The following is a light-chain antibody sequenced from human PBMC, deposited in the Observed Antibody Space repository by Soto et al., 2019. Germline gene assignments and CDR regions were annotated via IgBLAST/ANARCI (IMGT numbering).Light chain of an antibody. V-gene: IGKV3-11*01. Sequence: EIVLTQSPASLSLSPGGRATLSCRASQSVSSYLAWYQQKPGQAPRPLLYGAPHSATGIPARFSGSVSGTDFTLTISSLEPEDFAVYYCQQRSHWPITFGQGTRREIK. CDR2: GAP. CDR1: QSVSSY. J-gene: IGKJ5*01. CDR3: QQRSHWPIT.